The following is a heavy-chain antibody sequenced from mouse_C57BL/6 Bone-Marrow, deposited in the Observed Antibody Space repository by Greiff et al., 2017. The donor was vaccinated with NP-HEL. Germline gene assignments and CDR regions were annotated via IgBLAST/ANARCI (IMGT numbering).Heavy chain of an antibody. J-gene: IGHJ3*01. Sequence: VQLQQSGPGLVKPSPTLSITCPVSGFSLPSYRVHLVRQSPGKGPEGLGVVWCGGCTDYNAAFISRMSISKDNSKGQVFFKMNSLQADDTAVYYCARCFGGYYEFAYWGQGTLVTVSA. CDR2: VWCGGCT. V-gene: IGHV2-2*01. CDR3: ARCFGGYYEFAY. CDR1: GFSLPSYR. D-gene: IGHD2-3*01.